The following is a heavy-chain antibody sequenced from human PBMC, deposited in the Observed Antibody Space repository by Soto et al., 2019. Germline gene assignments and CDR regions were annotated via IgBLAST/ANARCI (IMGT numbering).Heavy chain of an antibody. CDR2: ISYDGSNK. V-gene: IGHV3-30-3*01. Sequence: VGSLRLSCAASGFTFSSYAMHWVRQAPGKGLEWVAVISYDGSNKYYADSVKGRFTISRDNSKNTLYLQMNSLRAEDTAVYYCAKSIGGDSSSAIDYWGKGTWVTVS. CDR1: GFTFSSYA. D-gene: IGHD6-6*01. J-gene: IGHJ4*02. CDR3: AKSIGGDSSSAIDY.